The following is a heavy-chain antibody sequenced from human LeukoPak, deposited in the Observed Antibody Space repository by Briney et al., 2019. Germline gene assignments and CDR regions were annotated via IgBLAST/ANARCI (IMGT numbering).Heavy chain of an antibody. Sequence: SETLSLTCAVSGGSFSGYYWSWIRQPPGKGLEWIGEINHSGSTNYNPSLKSRVTISGDTSKNQFSLKLSSVTAADTAVYYCARGLRVAAAPFDYWGQGTLVTVSS. CDR2: INHSGST. D-gene: IGHD6-13*01. V-gene: IGHV4-34*01. CDR1: GGSFSGYY. CDR3: ARGLRVAAAPFDY. J-gene: IGHJ4*02.